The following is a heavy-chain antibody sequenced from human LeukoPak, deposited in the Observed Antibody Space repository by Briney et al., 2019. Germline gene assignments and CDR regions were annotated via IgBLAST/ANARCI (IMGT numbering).Heavy chain of an antibody. CDR3: ARGRVGYSSGWYDY. J-gene: IGHJ4*02. CDR2: ISWNSGSI. Sequence: PGGSLRLSCAASGFTFDDYAMHWVRQAPGKGLEWVSGISWNSGSIGYADSVKGRFTISRDNAKNSLYLQMNSLRAEDTAVYYCARGRVGYSSGWYDYWGQGTLVTVSS. CDR1: GFTFDDYA. D-gene: IGHD6-19*01. V-gene: IGHV3-9*01.